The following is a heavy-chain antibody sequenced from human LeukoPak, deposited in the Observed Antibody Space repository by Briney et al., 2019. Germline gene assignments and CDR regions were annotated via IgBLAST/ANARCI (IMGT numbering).Heavy chain of an antibody. CDR2: ISYDGTNK. J-gene: IGHJ3*01. Sequence: PGRSLRLSCVASGFTLSSHAMHWVRQAPGKGLEWVAVISYDGTNKYYGDSVMGRFTISRDRSKNTLYLEMNSLGGEDTAVYYCVRGATVAATSDLWGQGTVVTVSS. CDR3: VRGATVAATSDL. D-gene: IGHD6-19*01. V-gene: IGHV3-30-3*01. CDR1: GFTLSSHA.